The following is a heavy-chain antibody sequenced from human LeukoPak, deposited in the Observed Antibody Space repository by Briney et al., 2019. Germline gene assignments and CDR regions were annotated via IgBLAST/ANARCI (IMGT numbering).Heavy chain of an antibody. CDR3: AKVTDSSSWYGQYFQH. CDR2: ISGSGAST. D-gene: IGHD6-13*01. J-gene: IGHJ1*01. CDR1: GFTFSSYA. Sequence: GGSLRLSCAASGFTFSSYAMGWVRQAPGKGLEWVSGISGSGASTYYADSVKGRFTISRENSKNTLYLQMNSLRAEDTAVYYCAKVTDSSSWYGQYFQHWGQGTLVTVSS. V-gene: IGHV3-23*01.